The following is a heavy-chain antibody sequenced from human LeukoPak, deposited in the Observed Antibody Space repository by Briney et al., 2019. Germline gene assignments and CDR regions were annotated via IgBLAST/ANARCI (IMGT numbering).Heavy chain of an antibody. V-gene: IGHV1-46*01. J-gene: IGHJ4*02. CDR2: INPSGGST. CDR3: ARGRTSQIDY. Sequence: GASVKVSCKASGYTFTSYYLHWVRQAPGQGLEWMGIINPSGGSTSYAQKFQGRVTMTRDMYTSTVYMELSSLRSEDTAVYYCARGRTSQIDYWGQGTLVTVSS. CDR1: GYTFTSYY. D-gene: IGHD2-8*01.